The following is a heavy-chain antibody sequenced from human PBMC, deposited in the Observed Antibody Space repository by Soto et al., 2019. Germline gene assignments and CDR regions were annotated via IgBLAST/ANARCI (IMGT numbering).Heavy chain of an antibody. J-gene: IGHJ4*02. CDR1: GGSISSGGYS. CDR3: SRDDSDWFFN. V-gene: IGHV4-30-2*01. CDR2: IYHSGST. Sequence: SETLSLTCAVSGGSISSGGYSWSWIRQPPGKGLEWIGYIYHSGSTYYNPSLKSRVTISVDRSKNQFSLKLSSVTAADTAVYYCSRDDSDWFFNWGRGTLVTVSS. D-gene: IGHD3-9*01.